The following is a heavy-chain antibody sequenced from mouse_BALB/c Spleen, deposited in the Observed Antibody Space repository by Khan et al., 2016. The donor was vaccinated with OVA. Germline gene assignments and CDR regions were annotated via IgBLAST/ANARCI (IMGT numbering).Heavy chain of an antibody. J-gene: IGHJ2*01. CDR1: GFTFSNYG. V-gene: IGHV5-17*02. CDR2: ISGDTSTI. D-gene: IGHD1-1*01. CDR3: ATSYFYGYYFDY. Sequence: EVQLQESGGGLVQPGGSRKLSCAASGFTFSNYGMHWVRQAPEEGLEWVAFISGDTSTIYYADTVKGRFTISRDNPKNTLFLQMTSLMSEDTARYYCATSYFYGYYFDYWGPGTTLTVSS.